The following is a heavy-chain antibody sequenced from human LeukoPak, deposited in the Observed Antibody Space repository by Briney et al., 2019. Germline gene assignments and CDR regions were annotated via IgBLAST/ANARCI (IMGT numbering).Heavy chain of an antibody. J-gene: IGHJ4*02. Sequence: ASVKVSCKDSGYTFTSYGISWVRQAPGQRLELMGWISAYNGNTNYAQKLQGRVTMTTDTSTSTAYMELRSLRSDDTAVYYCAREIAVVGTYQETDYWGQGTLVTVSS. V-gene: IGHV1-18*01. CDR3: AREIAVVGTYQETDY. D-gene: IGHD6-13*01. CDR1: GYTFTSYG. CDR2: ISAYNGNT.